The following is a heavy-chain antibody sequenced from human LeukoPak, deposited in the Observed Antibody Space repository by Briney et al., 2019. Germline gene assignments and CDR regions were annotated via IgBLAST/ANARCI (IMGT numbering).Heavy chain of an antibody. CDR2: IWYGGSNK. V-gene: IGHV3-30*02. J-gene: IGHJ4*02. D-gene: IGHD4-11*01. Sequence: GGSLRLSCAASGFTFSSYGMHWVRQAPGKGLEWVAVIWYGGSNKYYADSVKGRFTISRDNSKNTLYLQMNSLRAEDTAVYYCAKGLYVATVTIYWEVDYWGQGTLVTVSS. CDR3: AKGLYVATVTIYWEVDY. CDR1: GFTFSSYG.